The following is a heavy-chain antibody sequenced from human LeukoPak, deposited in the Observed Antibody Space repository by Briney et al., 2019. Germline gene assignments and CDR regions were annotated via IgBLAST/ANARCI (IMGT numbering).Heavy chain of an antibody. CDR1: GFTFTSSA. CDR2: IVVGSGNT. D-gene: IGHD6-6*01. Sequence: ASVKVSCKASGFTFTSSAVQWVRQARGQRLEWIGWIVVGSGNTNYAQKFQERVTITRDMSTSTAYMELSSLRSEDTAVYYCAAAGEYSSSFGYYYYYYMDVWGKGTTVTVSS. V-gene: IGHV1-58*01. CDR3: AAAGEYSSSFGYYYYYYMDV. J-gene: IGHJ6*03.